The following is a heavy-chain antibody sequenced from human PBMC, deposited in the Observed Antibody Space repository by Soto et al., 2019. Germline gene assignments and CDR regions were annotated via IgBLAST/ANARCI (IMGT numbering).Heavy chain of an antibody. CDR1: GFTFSSYS. CDR2: ISGSSSTI. CDR3: ARDLQYSSSSEYFAY. D-gene: IGHD6-6*01. J-gene: IGHJ4*02. Sequence: PGGSLRLSCAASGFTFSSYSMNWVRQAPGKGLEWVSYISGSSSTIYYADSVKGRFTISRDNAKNSLYLQMNSLRAEDTAVYYCARDLQYSSSSEYFAYWGQGTLVTVSS. V-gene: IGHV3-48*01.